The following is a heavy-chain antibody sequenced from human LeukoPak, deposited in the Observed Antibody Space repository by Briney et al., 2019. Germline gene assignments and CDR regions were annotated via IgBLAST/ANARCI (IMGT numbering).Heavy chain of an antibody. J-gene: IGHJ4*02. CDR2: ISAYNGNT. V-gene: IGHV1-18*01. CDR3: ARSTDCSSTSCNASPAGDY. Sequence: ASVKVSCKASGYTFTSYGISWVRQAPGQGLECMGWISAYNGNTNYAQKLQGRVTMTTDTSTSTAYMELRSLRSDNTAVYYCARSTDCSSTSCNASPAGDYWGQGTLVTVSS. D-gene: IGHD2-2*01. CDR1: GYTFTSYG.